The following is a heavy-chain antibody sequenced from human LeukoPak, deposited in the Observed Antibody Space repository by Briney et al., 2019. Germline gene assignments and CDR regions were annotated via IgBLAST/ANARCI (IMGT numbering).Heavy chain of an antibody. CDR2: ISSSSSYI. CDR3: ARDSYGYRSFDY. J-gene: IGHJ4*02. D-gene: IGHD5-18*01. CDR1: GFTFSSYS. V-gene: IGHV3-21*01. Sequence: GGPLRLSCAASGFTFSSYSMNWVRQAPGKGLEWVSSISSSSSYIYYADSVKGRFTISRDNAKNSLYLQMNSLRAEDTAVYYCARDSYGYRSFDYWGQGTLVTVSS.